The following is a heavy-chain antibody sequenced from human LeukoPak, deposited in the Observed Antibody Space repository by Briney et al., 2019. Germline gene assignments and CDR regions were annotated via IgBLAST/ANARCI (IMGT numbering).Heavy chain of an antibody. Sequence: GSLRLSCSASGFTFSTYWMSWIRQPPGKGLEWIGYIYYSGSTNYNPSLKSRVTISVDTSKNQFSLKLSSVTAADTAVCYCARGTPLGIDYWGQGTLVTVSS. CDR2: IYYSGST. CDR3: ARGTPLGIDY. D-gene: IGHD1-1*01. J-gene: IGHJ4*02. V-gene: IGHV4-59*01. CDR1: GFTFSTYW.